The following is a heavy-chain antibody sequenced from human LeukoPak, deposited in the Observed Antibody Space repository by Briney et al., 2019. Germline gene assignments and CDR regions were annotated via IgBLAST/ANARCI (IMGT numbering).Heavy chain of an antibody. J-gene: IGHJ3*02. Sequence: PSGTLSLTCAVSGGSISSSNWWSWVRQPPGKGLEWIGEIYHSGSTNYNPSLKSRVTISVDKSKNQFSLKLSSVTAADTAVYYCARERLSSWANDAFDIWGQGTMVTVS. CDR1: GGSISSSNW. CDR2: IYHSGST. V-gene: IGHV4-4*02. CDR3: ARERLSSWANDAFDI. D-gene: IGHD6-13*01.